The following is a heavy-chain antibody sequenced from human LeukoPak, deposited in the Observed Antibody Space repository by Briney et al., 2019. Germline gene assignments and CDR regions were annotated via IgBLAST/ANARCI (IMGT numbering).Heavy chain of an antibody. J-gene: IGHJ4*02. CDR2: IIPIFGTA. CDR3: ARGTNGDYPFFDY. V-gene: IGHV1-69*13. Sequence: GASVKVSCKASGGTFSSYAISWVRQAPGQGLEWMGGIIPIFGTANYAQKFQGGVTITADESTSTAYMELSSLRSEDTAVYYCARGTNGDYPFFDYWGQGTLVTVSS. D-gene: IGHD4-17*01. CDR1: GGTFSSYA.